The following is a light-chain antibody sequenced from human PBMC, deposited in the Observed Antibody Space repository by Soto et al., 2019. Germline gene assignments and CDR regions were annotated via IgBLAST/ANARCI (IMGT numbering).Light chain of an antibody. CDR3: CSYAGSSTWV. CDR2: EGS. CDR1: SSDVGSYNF. Sequence: QSVLTQPASVSGSPGQSITISCTGTSSDVGSYNFVSWYQQHPGKAPQLMIYEGSKRPSGVSNRFSGYKSGNTASLTISRLQAEDESDYYCCSYAGSSTWVFGTGTKLTVL. J-gene: IGLJ1*01. V-gene: IGLV2-23*01.